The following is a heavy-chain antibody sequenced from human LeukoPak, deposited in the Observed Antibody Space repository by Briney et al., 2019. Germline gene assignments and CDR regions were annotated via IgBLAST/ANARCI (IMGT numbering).Heavy chain of an antibody. CDR1: GFTFSSYA. J-gene: IGHJ4*02. V-gene: IGHV3-64*04. D-gene: IGHD3-3*01. CDR3: ARDRAWNYFDS. CDR2: ISSNGGST. Sequence: GGSLRLSCSASGFTFSSYAMHWVRQAPGKGLEYVSAISSNGGSTYYADSMKGRFTISRDNSKNTLYLQMDSLRAEDTAVYYCARDRAWNYFDSWGQGTLVTVSS.